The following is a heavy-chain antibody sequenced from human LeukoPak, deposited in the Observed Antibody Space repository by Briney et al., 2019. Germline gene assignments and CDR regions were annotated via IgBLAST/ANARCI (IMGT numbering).Heavy chain of an antibody. CDR3: VTDYSTTGMPLHFDY. CDR2: IKSKTDGGTT. D-gene: IGHD2-21*01. CDR1: GFTFSNAW. J-gene: IGHJ4*02. V-gene: IGHV3-15*01. Sequence: PGGSLRLSCAACGFTFSNAWMSWVRQAPGKGLEWVGRIKSKTDGGTTDYAAPVKGRFTISRDDSKNTLYLQMNSLKTEDTAMYYCVTDYSTTGMPLHFDYWGQGALVTVSS.